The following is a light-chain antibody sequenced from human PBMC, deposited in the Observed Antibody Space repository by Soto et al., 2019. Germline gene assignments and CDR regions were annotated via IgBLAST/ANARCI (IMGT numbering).Light chain of an antibody. CDR2: DAS. V-gene: IGKV3D-20*01. CDR1: QSVSNSY. CDR3: QQYGSSPLT. Sequence: EIVLTQSPATLSLSPGERATLSCGASQSVSNSYLAWYQQKPGLAPRLLIYDASSRATGIPDRFSGSGSGTDFTLTISRLEPEDFAVYYCQQYGSSPLTFGGGPKVEIK. J-gene: IGKJ4*01.